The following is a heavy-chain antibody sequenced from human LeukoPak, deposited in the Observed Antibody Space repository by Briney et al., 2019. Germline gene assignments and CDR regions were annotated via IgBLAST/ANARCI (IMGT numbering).Heavy chain of an antibody. J-gene: IGHJ2*01. CDR2: IKPDGNEK. CDR1: GVTFSSYW. V-gene: IGHV3-7*01. D-gene: IGHD6-19*01. Sequence: GGPLRLSCEASGVTFSSYWMSWVRQAPGKGLEWVGNIKPDGNEKYYVDSVKGRFTISRDNAKNSLYLQMNSLRAEETAVYYCAKHSGSPYWYFDLWGRGTLVTVSS. CDR3: AKHSGSPYWYFDL.